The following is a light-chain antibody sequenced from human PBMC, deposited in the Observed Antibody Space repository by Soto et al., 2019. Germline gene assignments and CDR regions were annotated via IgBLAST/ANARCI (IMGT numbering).Light chain of an antibody. V-gene: IGLV2-11*01. CDR2: DVS. J-gene: IGLJ1*01. CDR1: SSDVGGYNY. CDR3: CSYAGSYYYV. Sequence: HCVRKHPGSGSRAPREARTIFSTGNSSDVGGYNYVSWYQQHPGKAPKLMIYDVSKRPSGVPDRFSGSKSGNTASLTISGLQAEDEADYYCCSYAGSYYYVFGTGTKVTVL.